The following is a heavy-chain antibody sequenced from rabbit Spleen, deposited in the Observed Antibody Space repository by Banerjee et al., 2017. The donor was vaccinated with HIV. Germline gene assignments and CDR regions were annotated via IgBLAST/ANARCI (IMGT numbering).Heavy chain of an antibody. CDR1: GFSFSSGYD. J-gene: IGHJ4*01. CDR2: IYTGNGKN. D-gene: IGHD1-1*01. Sequence: QEQLVESGGGLVKPGASLTLTCTASGFSFSSGYDISWVRQAPGKGLEWIGFIYTGNGKNYHASWAKGRFTISKTSSTTVTLQVTSLTAADTATYFCTRDDGSGHYIDGYFNLWGPGTLVTVS. V-gene: IGHV1S45*01. CDR3: TRDDGSGHYIDGYFNL.